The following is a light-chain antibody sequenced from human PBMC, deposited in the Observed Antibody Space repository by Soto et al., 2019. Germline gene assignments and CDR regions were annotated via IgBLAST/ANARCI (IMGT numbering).Light chain of an antibody. CDR1: RILVNIGRYTF. V-gene: IGKV2-30*01. J-gene: IGKJ1*01. Sequence: EVVLTQSPLTLPVTLGEPASISCSSSRILVNIGRYTFLNWFQQRPGQSPRRLIYKISNRDSGVPDRFSGSGSGTNFTLKISRVEAEDVAVYYCMQGTHWPWTFGQGTKVDIK. CDR2: KIS. CDR3: MQGTHWPWT.